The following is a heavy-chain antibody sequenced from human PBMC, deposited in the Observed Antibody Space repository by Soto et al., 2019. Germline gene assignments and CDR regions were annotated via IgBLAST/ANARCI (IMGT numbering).Heavy chain of an antibody. CDR1: GCSLDCYY. J-gene: IGHJ6*02. V-gene: IGHV4-59*01. CDR3: ARDSTSWCPYHDIDV. D-gene: IGHD6-13*01. CDR2: VFVSGST. Sequence: SDTLCLTCTLTGCSLDCYYWTCIRHLRGKRLEWIGYVFVSGSTKYIHSLRSGVIITVVTSKNQFYLNLNAVTAVDTAVYYCARDSTSWCPYHDIDVWGQGSTV.